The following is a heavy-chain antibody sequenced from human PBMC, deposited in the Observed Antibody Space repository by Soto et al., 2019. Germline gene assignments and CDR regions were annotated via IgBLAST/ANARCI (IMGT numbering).Heavy chain of an antibody. J-gene: IGHJ4*02. CDR3: ARGGRGRYTYVHLFFDY. D-gene: IGHD5-18*01. V-gene: IGHV4-34*01. CDR1: GGSFSAYY. Sequence: PSETLSLTCAVYGGSFSAYYWSWIRQPPGKGLEWIGEIIHSESTNYNPSLKSRVTISVDTSNNQFSLTLNSVTAADTAEYYCARGGRGRYTYVHLFFDYWGLGTLVTVSS. CDR2: IIHSEST.